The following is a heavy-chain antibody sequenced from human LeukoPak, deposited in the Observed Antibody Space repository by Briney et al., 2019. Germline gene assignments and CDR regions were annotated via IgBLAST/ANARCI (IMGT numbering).Heavy chain of an antibody. D-gene: IGHD2-21*02. J-gene: IGHJ4*02. CDR2: IYTSGST. V-gene: IGHV4-4*07. CDR1: GGSICRYY. Sequence: SETLSLTCTVSGGSICRYYWRCIRQPAGKGLEWIGHIYTSGSTNFNPSLKSRVTLSLGTSKNQFSLKLSSVTAADKAVYYCGRGSKPGDWHEYCGQGTLVTVCS. CDR3: GRGSKPGDWHEY.